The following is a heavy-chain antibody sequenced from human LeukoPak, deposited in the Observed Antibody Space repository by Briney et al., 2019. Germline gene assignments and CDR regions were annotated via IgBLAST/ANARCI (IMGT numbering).Heavy chain of an antibody. J-gene: IGHJ5*02. V-gene: IGHV1-8*01. CDR3: ARVSSSWYSWFDP. D-gene: IGHD6-13*01. Sequence: GASVKVSCKASGYTFTSYDINWVRQATGQGLEWMGWMNPNSGNTGYAQKFQGRVTMTRNTSISTAYMEPSSLRSEDPSVYYCARVSSSWYSWFDPWGQGTLVAVSS. CDR1: GYTFTSYD. CDR2: MNPNSGNT.